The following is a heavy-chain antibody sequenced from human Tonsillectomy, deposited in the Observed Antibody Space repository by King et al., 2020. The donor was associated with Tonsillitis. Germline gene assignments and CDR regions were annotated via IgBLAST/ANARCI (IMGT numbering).Heavy chain of an antibody. J-gene: IGHJ6*02. D-gene: IGHD6-19*01. CDR3: ARGCYNSGAYYYYGMDV. CDR2: ISSSSSYI. Sequence: DVQLVESGGGLVKPGGSLRLSCAASGFTFSSYSMNWVRQAPGRGLEWVSSISSSSSYIYYADSVKGRFTISRDNAQNSLYLQVNSLRAEDTAVYYCARGCYNSGAYYYYGMDVWGQGTTVTVSS. V-gene: IGHV3-21*01. CDR1: GFTFSSYS.